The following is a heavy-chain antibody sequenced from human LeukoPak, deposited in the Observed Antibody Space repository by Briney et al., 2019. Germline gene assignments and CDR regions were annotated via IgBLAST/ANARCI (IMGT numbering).Heavy chain of an antibody. D-gene: IGHD3-10*01. CDR1: GYNFTNHW. CDR2: IWPDDSDT. J-gene: IGHJ4*02. Sequence: GESLKISCKASGYNFTNHWIGWVRQRPGKGLEWMGIIWPDDSDTRYSPSFQGLVSMSVDTSLSTAYLQWRSLEASDTALYVCVRHSEVPFDYWGQGTLVTVSS. V-gene: IGHV5-51*01. CDR3: VRHSEVPFDY.